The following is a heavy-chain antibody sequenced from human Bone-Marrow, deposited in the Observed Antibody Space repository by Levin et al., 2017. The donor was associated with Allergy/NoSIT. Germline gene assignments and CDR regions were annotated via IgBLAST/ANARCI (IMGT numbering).Heavy chain of an antibody. CDR3: ARDLVGVDAFDL. Sequence: ASVKVSCKASGYTFTDYYMHWIRQAPGQGLEWMGRINPDGGGTKFSQQFEGRVTMTRDTSIRTVNMELSRLRSDDTAVYFCARDLVGVDAFDLWGQGTMVIVSS. CDR1: GYTFTDYY. D-gene: IGHD1-26*01. CDR2: INPDGGGT. V-gene: IGHV1-2*02. J-gene: IGHJ3*01.